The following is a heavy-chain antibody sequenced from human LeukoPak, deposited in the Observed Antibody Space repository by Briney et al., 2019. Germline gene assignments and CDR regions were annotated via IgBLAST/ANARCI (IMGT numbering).Heavy chain of an antibody. CDR1: GGSSSDYY. D-gene: IGHD3-10*01. V-gene: IGHV4-34*01. Sequence: SSETLSPTCAVYGGSSSDYYWSGIRRPPGKGLEWIGGINHSGNTNYNPSLKSRVTISVDTSKNQFSLKLSSVTAADTAVYYCARDPYGSGSYYPNWFDPWGQGTLVTVSS. J-gene: IGHJ5*02. CDR2: INHSGNT. CDR3: ARDPYGSGSYYPNWFDP.